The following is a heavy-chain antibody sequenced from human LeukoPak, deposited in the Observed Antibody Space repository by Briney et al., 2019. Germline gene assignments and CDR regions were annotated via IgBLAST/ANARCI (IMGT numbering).Heavy chain of an antibody. CDR3: AKEVAFGAGAYDV. J-gene: IGHJ3*01. Sequence: GGSLRLSCAASGFAFNSYVIHWVRQAPGKGLEWVAIIWFDGSHEDYVDSVRGRFTISRDNSRNTMYLQMNSLRVEDTALYFCAKEVAFGAGAYDVWGQGTRVTVS. V-gene: IGHV3-33*06. D-gene: IGHD3-10*01. CDR1: GFAFNSYV. CDR2: IWFDGSHE.